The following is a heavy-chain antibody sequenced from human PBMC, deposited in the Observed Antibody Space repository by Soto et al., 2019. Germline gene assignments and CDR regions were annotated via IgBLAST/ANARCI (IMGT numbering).Heavy chain of an antibody. J-gene: IGHJ4*02. Sequence: EPLSVTSTVAGYCINGDDYWVWIRQPPGKGLEWIASIYHSVSTFSNASFRSRVTISIDTSKNQFSLRLTAVTAADTAMYYCARNAYYASGRINLFDCWGQGTLVTVSS. CDR2: IYHSVST. CDR3: ARNAYYASGRINLFDC. CDR1: GYCINGDDY. D-gene: IGHD3-10*01. V-gene: IGHV4-38-2*02.